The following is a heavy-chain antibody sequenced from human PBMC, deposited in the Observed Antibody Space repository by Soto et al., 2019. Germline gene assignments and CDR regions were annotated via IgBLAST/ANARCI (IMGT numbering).Heavy chain of an antibody. V-gene: IGHV1-69*01. J-gene: IGHJ6*02. CDR1: GGTFSSYA. CDR2: IIPIFGTA. D-gene: IGHD1-26*01. CDR3: ARAQVGATDLDYYYYGMDV. Sequence: QVQLVQSGAEVKKPGSSVKVSCKASGGTFSSYAISWVRQAPGQGLEWMGGIIPIFGTANYAQKFQGRVTITADESTSTAYMELSRLRSEDTAVYYCARAQVGATDLDYYYYGMDVWAKGPRSPSP.